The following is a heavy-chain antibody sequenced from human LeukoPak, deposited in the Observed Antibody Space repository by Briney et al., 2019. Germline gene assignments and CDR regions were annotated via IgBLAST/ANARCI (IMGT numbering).Heavy chain of an antibody. CDR3: ARHVSGSYPVPDS. CDR1: GGSISSSSYY. V-gene: IGHV4-61*05. J-gene: IGHJ4*02. Sequence: NLSETLSLTCTVSGGSISSSSYYWSWIRQPPGKGLEWIGYIYYSGSTNYNPSLKSRVTISVDTSKNQFSLKLSSVTAADTAVYYCARHVSGSYPVPDSWGQGTLVTVSS. CDR2: IYYSGST. D-gene: IGHD1-26*01.